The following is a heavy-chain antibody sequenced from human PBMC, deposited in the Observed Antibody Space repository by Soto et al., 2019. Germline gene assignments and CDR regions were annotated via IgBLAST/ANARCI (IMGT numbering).Heavy chain of an antibody. V-gene: IGHV1-18*01. CDR3: ARWTAMVTFDY. CDR2: ISAYNGNT. CDR1: GGTLSSYA. J-gene: IGHJ4*02. Sequence: GASVKVSCTASGGTLSSYAISWVRQAPGQGLEWMGWISAYNGNTNYAQKLRGRVTMTTDTSTSTAYMELRSLRSDDTAVYYCARWTAMVTFDYWGQGTLVTVSS. D-gene: IGHD5-18*01.